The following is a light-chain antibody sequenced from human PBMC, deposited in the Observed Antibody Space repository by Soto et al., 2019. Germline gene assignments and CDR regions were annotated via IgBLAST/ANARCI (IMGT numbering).Light chain of an antibody. CDR2: DVS. CDR3: SSYTSSWTRF. Sequence: QSALTQPASMSGSPGQSITISCIGTSSDVGGYNFVSWYQHHPGEAPKLMIYDVSYRPSGVSSRFSGSKSGNTASLTISGLQAEDEADYYCSSYTSSWTRFFGGGTKVTVL. J-gene: IGLJ2*01. CDR1: SSDVGGYNF. V-gene: IGLV2-14*03.